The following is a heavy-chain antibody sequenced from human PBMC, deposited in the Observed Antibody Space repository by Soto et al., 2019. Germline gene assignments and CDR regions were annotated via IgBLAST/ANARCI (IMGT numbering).Heavy chain of an antibody. CDR1: GFSFGSSA. CDR2: IPNDGNNI. Sequence: LRLSCAASGFSFGSSAMHWVRQAPGKGLDWVAVIPNDGNNIVYADSMKERFTISRDNSKNTLYLQMNSLRPEDSALYSCAKAKPPYSVSYSHWYFQRWGQRTLVTVCS. V-gene: IGHV3-30*18. D-gene: IGHD1-26*01. CDR3: AKAKPPYSVSYSHWYFQR. J-gene: IGHJ1*01.